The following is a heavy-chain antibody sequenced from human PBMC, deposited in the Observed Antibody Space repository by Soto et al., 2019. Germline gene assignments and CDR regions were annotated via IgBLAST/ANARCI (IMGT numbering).Heavy chain of an antibody. CDR2: VYRTGST. Sequence: PSETLSLTCAVSGGSISTSNWWSWVRQPPGKGLEWIGEVYRTGSTNYNPSLESRLTISVDKSKNQFSLKLTSVTAADTAVYYCARDKRITIFGVVIEGDPTDYYGMDVWGQGTTVTVSS. J-gene: IGHJ6*02. CDR1: GGSISTSNW. CDR3: ARDKRITIFGVVIEGDPTDYYGMDV. V-gene: IGHV4-4*02. D-gene: IGHD3-3*01.